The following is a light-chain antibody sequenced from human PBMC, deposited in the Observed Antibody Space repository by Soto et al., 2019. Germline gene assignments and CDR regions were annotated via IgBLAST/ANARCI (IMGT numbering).Light chain of an antibody. CDR2: DAS. CDR1: QGISNN. CDR3: QQYNSYSGM. V-gene: IGKV1-5*01. Sequence: DIHITQSPSSLSASVGDRVTITCRASQGISNNLALYQQKPGRAPKLLIFDASSLESGVPSRFSGNGSGTEFTLTISGLQPDDFASYYCQQYNSYSGMFGQGTKVDIK. J-gene: IGKJ1*01.